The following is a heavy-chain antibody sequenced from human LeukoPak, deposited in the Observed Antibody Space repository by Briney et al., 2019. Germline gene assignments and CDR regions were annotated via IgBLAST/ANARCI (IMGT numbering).Heavy chain of an antibody. V-gene: IGHV3-48*01. D-gene: IGHD6-19*01. CDR2: ISSSSSTI. CDR3: ARDRSSGRYVGSWWFDP. Sequence: GGSLRLSCAASGFTFSSYSMNWVRQAPGKGLEWVSYISSSSSTIYYADSVKGRFTISRDNAKNSLYLQMNSLRAEDTAVYYCARDRSSGRYVGSWWFDPWGQGTLVTVSS. CDR1: GFTFSSYS. J-gene: IGHJ5*02.